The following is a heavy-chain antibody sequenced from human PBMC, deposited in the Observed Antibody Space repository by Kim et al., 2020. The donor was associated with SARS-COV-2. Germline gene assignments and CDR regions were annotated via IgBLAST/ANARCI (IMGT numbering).Heavy chain of an antibody. V-gene: IGHV4-39*01. D-gene: IGHD4-17*01. J-gene: IGHJ4*02. CDR3: ARMGLDYGGNSRGYYFDY. Sequence: SETLSLTCTVSGGSISSSSYYWGWIRQPPGKGLEWIGSIYYSGSTYYNPSLKSRVTISVDTSKNQFSLKLSSVTAADTAVYYCARMGLDYGGNSRGYYFDYWGQGTLVTVSS. CDR2: IYYSGST. CDR1: GGSISSSSYY.